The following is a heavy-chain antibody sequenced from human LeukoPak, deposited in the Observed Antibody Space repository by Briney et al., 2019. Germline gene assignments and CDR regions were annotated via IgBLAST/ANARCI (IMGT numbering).Heavy chain of an antibody. V-gene: IGHV4-61*01. J-gene: IGHJ4*02. D-gene: IGHD4-23*01. Sequence: PSDTLSLTCTVSGGSISSGSYDWSWIRLPPGKGLEWIGYIYYSGSTNYNPSLKSRVTISVDTSKNQFSLKLSSVTAADTAVYYCARYGGNPYYFDYWGQGTLVTVSS. CDR1: GGSISSGSYD. CDR3: ARYGGNPYYFDY. CDR2: IYYSGST.